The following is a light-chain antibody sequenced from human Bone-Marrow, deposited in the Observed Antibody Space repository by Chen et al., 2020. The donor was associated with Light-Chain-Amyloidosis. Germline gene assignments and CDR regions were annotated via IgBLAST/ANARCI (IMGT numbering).Light chain of an antibody. CDR3: QSYQGSSQGV. V-gene: IGLV6-57*01. Sequence: NFMLTQPPSVSESPGKTVIISCSRSSGSIATNYVQWYQQRPGSSPTTVIYEDDQRPSGVPDRFSGSIDRSSNSASLTISGLKTEDEADYYCQSYQGSSQGVFGGGTKLTVL. J-gene: IGLJ3*02. CDR1: SGSIATNY. CDR2: EDD.